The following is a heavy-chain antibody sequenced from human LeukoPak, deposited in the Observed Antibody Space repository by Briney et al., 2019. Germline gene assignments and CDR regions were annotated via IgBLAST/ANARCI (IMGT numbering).Heavy chain of an antibody. D-gene: IGHD3-16*02. Sequence: ASVTVSCMASGYTFTGYYMHWVRQAPGQGLEWMGWINPNSGGTNYAQKFQGRVTMTRDTSISTAYMELSRLRSDDTAVYYCARELSMYYDYVWGSYRSHGYWGQGTLVTVSS. J-gene: IGHJ4*02. CDR1: GYTFTGYY. CDR2: INPNSGGT. V-gene: IGHV1-2*02. CDR3: ARELSMYYDYVWGSYRSHGY.